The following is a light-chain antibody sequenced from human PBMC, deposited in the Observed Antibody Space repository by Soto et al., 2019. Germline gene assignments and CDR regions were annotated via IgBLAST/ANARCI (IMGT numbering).Light chain of an antibody. CDR2: GAS. CDR3: QQYGSSPT. Sequence: EIVLTQSPATLSLSPGERGTLSFRASQSVSNNYLAWYQQKPGQAPRRLIYGASTRATGIPDRFSGSGSGTDFTLTISRLEPEDFAVYYCQQYGSSPTFGEGTRLEI. CDR1: QSVSNNY. J-gene: IGKJ5*01. V-gene: IGKV3-20*01.